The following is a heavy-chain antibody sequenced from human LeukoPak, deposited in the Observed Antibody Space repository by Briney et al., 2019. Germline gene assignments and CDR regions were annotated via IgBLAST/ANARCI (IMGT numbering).Heavy chain of an antibody. CDR3: AQSGSHYDEYFQH. V-gene: IGHV4-4*09. D-gene: IGHD1-26*01. Sequence: PSETLSLTCTVSGGSISSYYWSWIRQPPGKGLEWIGYIYTSGSTNYNPSLKSRVTISVDTSKNQFSLKLSSVTAADTAVYYCAQSGSHYDEYFQHWGQGTLVTVSS. CDR1: GGSISSYY. J-gene: IGHJ1*01. CDR2: IYTSGST.